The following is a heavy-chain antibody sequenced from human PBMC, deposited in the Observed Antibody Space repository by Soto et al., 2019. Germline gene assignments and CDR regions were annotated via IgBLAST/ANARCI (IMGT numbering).Heavy chain of an antibody. CDR2: IIPIFGTA. V-gene: IGHV1-69*12. CDR1: GGTFSSYA. CDR3: ARVYDCSGGSCPDRAPGDYYDYGMDV. D-gene: IGHD2-15*01. Sequence: QVQLVQSGAEVKKPGSSVKVSCKASGGTFSSYAISWVRQAPGQGLEWMGGIIPIFGTANYAQKFQGRVTSTADESTSTAYMELSSLRSEVTDVHYCARVYDCSGGSCPDRAPGDYYDYGMDVWGEGTTVTVSS. J-gene: IGHJ6*04.